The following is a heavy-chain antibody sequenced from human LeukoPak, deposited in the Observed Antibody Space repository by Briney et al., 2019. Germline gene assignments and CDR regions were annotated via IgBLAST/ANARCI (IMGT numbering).Heavy chain of an antibody. V-gene: IGHV4-34*01. D-gene: IGHD5-18*01. CDR3: ARATALVAFDI. CDR2: INHSGST. J-gene: IGHJ3*02. CDR1: GGSFSGYY. Sequence: IPSETLSLTCAVYGGSFSGYYWSWIRQPPGKGLEWIGEINHSGSTNYNPSLKSRVTISVDTSKNQFSLKLSSVTAADTAVYYCARATALVAFDIWGQGTMVTVSS.